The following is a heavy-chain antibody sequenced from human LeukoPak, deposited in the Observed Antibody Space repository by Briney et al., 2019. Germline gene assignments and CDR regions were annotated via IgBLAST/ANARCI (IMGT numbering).Heavy chain of an antibody. D-gene: IGHD3-10*01. CDR2: ISYDGSNK. J-gene: IGHJ4*02. CDR1: GFTFSSYG. V-gene: IGHV3-30*18. CDR3: AKDHEMYCFGSGSFEY. Sequence: GGSLRLSCAASGFTFSSYGMHWVRQAPGKGLEWVALISYDGSNKYYADSVKGRFTISRDNSKNTLYLQMSSLRAEDTAVYYCAKDHEMYCFGSGSFEYWGQGTLVTVSS.